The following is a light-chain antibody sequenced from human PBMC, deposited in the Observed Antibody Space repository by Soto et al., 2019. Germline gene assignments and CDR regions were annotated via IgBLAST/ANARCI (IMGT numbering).Light chain of an antibody. CDR1: QNSKKY. CDR3: QQSFSAPLT. V-gene: IGKV1-39*01. J-gene: IGKJ4*01. CDR2: TAS. Sequence: DSPMTQSPSALSASVGDRVTITCRASQNSKKYLNWYRQKPGKAPDLLIYTASSLQVGFPSRFSGSGSGPDFSLNITSRQPEDSSPYFCQQSFSAPLTFGGWTQVEIK.